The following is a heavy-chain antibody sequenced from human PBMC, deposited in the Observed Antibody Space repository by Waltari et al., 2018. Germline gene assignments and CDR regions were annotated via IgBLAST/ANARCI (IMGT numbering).Heavy chain of an antibody. CDR3: ARTLEVLLWFGELLRAFDI. CDR1: GGSISSSSYY. J-gene: IGHJ3*02. CDR2: IYYSGST. Sequence: QLQLQESGPELVKPSETLSLTCTVSGGSISSSSYYWGWIRQPPGKGLEWIGSIYYSGSTYYNPSLKSRVTISVDTSKNQFSLKLSSVTAADTAVYYCARTLEVLLWFGELLRAFDIWGQGTMVTVSS. D-gene: IGHD3-10*01. V-gene: IGHV4-39*01.